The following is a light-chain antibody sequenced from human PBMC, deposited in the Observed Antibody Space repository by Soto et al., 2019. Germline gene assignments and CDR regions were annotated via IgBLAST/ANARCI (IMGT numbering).Light chain of an antibody. Sequence: DIQLTQSPSFLYASVEDRVTITCRASQDINTYLAWYQQKPGKAPKLLIFAASTLQNGVPSRFSGSGSGTEFTVTITSLQPEDFASYYCQQRKSYPITFGQGTRLEIK. CDR3: QQRKSYPIT. CDR2: AAS. CDR1: QDINTY. J-gene: IGKJ5*01. V-gene: IGKV1-9*01.